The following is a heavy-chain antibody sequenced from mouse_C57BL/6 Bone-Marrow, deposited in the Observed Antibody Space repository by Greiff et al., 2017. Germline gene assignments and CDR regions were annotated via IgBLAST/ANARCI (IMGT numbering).Heavy chain of an antibody. CDR2: IDPENGDT. D-gene: IGHD1-1*01. CDR3: TSFNYYGSPACFAY. CDR1: GFNIKDDY. V-gene: IGHV14-4*01. Sequence: VHVKQSGAELVRPGASVKLSCTASGFNIKDDYMHWVKQRPEQGLEWIGRIDPENGDTEYAAKFQGKATITADTSSNTAYLQLRSLTSEDTAVXYCTSFNYYGSPACFAYWGQGTLVTVSA. J-gene: IGHJ3*01.